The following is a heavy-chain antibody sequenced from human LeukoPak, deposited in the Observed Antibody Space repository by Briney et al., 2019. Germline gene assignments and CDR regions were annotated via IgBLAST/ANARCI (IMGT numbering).Heavy chain of an antibody. CDR1: GYTFTSYD. J-gene: IGHJ6*03. Sequence: ASVKVSCKASGYTFTSYDINWVRQAPGQGLEWVGWMNPNSGNTGYAQKFQGRVTMTRNTSISTAYMELSSLRSEDTAVYYCARGGDPWVGSRYYYYYMDVWGKGTTVTVSS. CDR3: ARGGDPWVGSRYYYYYMDV. CDR2: MNPNSGNT. D-gene: IGHD1-26*01. V-gene: IGHV1-8*01.